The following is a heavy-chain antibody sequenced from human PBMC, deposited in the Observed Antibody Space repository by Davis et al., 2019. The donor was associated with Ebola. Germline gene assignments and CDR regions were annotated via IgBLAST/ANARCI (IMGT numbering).Heavy chain of an antibody. CDR1: GFTFTNAW. V-gene: IGHV3-15*07. CDR2: IKSKSDGGTT. J-gene: IGHJ4*02. CDR3: STGLIALTGTNWGLDS. Sequence: PGGSLRLSCAASGFTFTNAWMNWVRQVPGKGLEWVGRIKSKSDGGTTDYAAPVKGRFTVSRDDSKSTVYLQMNSLKTEDTAMYYCSTGLIALTGTNWGLDSWGQGSLVTVSS. D-gene: IGHD6-19*01.